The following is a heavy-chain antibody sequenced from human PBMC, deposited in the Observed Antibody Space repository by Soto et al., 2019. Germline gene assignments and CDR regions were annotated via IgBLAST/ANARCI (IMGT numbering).Heavy chain of an antibody. V-gene: IGHV4-30-2*01. CDR3: AREGLTGTIGLYYYYGMDV. CDR2: IYHSGST. Sequence: PSETLSLTCAVSGVSISSGGYSWSWIRQPPGKGLEWIGYIYHSGSTYYNPSLKSRVTISVDTSKNQFSLKLSSVTAADTAVYYCAREGLTGTIGLYYYYGMDVWGQGTTVTV. J-gene: IGHJ6*02. D-gene: IGHD1-7*01. CDR1: GVSISSGGYS.